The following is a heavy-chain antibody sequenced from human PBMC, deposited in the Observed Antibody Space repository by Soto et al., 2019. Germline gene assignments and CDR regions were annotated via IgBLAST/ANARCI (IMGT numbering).Heavy chain of an antibody. V-gene: IGHV4-39*01. CDR1: GGSISSSSYY. CDR2: IYYSGST. CDR3: ARHVRGRTVTRGYFDY. D-gene: IGHD4-17*01. J-gene: IGHJ4*02. Sequence: QLQLQESGPGLVKPSETLSLTCTVSGGSISSSSYYWGWIRQPPGKGLEWIGSIYYSGSTYYNPSLKSRVTISVDTSKNQFSLKLSSVTAADTAVYYCARHVRGRTVTRGYFDYWGQGTLVTVSS.